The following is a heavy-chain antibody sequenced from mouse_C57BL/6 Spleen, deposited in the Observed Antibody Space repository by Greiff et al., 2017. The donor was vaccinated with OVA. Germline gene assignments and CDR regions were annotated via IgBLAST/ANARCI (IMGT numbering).Heavy chain of an antibody. D-gene: IGHD1-1*01. Sequence: QVQLQQPGAELVKPGASVKLSCKASGYTFTSYWMQWVKQRPGQGLEWIGEIDPSDSYTNYNQKFKGKATLTVDTSSSTAYMQLSSLTSEDSAVYYCARRAITTVVAEDYWGKGTTLTVSS. CDR3: ARRAITTVVAEDY. V-gene: IGHV1-50*01. CDR2: IDPSDSYT. J-gene: IGHJ2*01. CDR1: GYTFTSYW.